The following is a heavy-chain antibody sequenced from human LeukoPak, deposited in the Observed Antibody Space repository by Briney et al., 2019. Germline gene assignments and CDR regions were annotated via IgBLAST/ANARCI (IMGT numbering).Heavy chain of an antibody. CDR3: ARTTVTTFRYFYYYYGMDV. D-gene: IGHD4-17*01. CDR2: ISSSCSTK. CDR1: GFTFSDYY. Sequence: KPGGSLRLSCAASGFTFSDYYMSWIRQAPGKGLEWVSYISSSCSTKYYADSVKGRFTISRDNAKNSLYLQMNSLRAEDTAVYYCARTTVTTFRYFYYYYGMDVWGQGTTVTVSS. J-gene: IGHJ6*02. V-gene: IGHV3-11*01.